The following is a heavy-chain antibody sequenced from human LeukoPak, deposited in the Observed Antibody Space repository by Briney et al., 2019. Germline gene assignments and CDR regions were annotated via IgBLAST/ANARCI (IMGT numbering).Heavy chain of an antibody. CDR1: GYTFTAYY. CDR2: INLDSGAT. J-gene: IGHJ3*02. CDR3: ASRHINFYASGNFYPAFDI. Sequence: GASVKASCKAFGYTFTAYYMHWVRQAPGQGFEWMGWINLDSGATDYAQKFQGRVTMARDTSSGTAYMEVSRLRSDDTAVYYCASRHINFYASGNFYPAFDIWGQGTMVTVSS. V-gene: IGHV1-2*02. D-gene: IGHD3-10*01.